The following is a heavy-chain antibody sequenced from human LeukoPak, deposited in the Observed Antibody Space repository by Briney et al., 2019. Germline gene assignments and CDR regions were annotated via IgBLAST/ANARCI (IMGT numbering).Heavy chain of an antibody. J-gene: IGHJ4*02. CDR3: AKADKMVLAVVTAMDY. CDR2: ISGSGGST. V-gene: IGHV3-23*01. Sequence: GGSLRLSCAASGFTFSSYAMSWVRQAPGKGLEWVSAISGSGGSTYYVDSVKGRFTISRDNSKNTLYLQMNSLRAEDTAVYYCAKADKMVLAVVTAMDYWSQGTLVTVSS. D-gene: IGHD2-21*02. CDR1: GFTFSSYA.